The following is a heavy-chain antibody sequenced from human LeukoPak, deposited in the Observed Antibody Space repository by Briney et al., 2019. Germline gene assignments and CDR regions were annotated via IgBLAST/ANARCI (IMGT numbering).Heavy chain of an antibody. CDR2: IIPIFGTT. CDR1: GGTFNSYA. D-gene: IGHD1-1*01. CDR3: TRAFTKLEPRYMDV. J-gene: IGHJ6*03. V-gene: IGHV1-69*06. Sequence: GASVRVSCKASGGTFNSYAISWVRQAPGQGLEWMGGIIPIFGTTNYARKFRGRVTLTAGKSTRTAYMELSSLRSEDTAVYYCTRAFTKLEPRYMDVWGKGTTVTVSS.